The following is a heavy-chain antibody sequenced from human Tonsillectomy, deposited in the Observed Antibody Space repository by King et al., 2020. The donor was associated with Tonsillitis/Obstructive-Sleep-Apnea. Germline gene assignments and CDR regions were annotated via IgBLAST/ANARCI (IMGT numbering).Heavy chain of an antibody. V-gene: IGHV1-3*04. J-gene: IGHJ3*02. Sequence: QLVQSGAEVKKPGASVKLSCKTSGYTFTDYLIHWVRQAPGQRLEWMGWINTGNGSTKYSQKFQGRVTIARDTSARTAYRELSSLRSEDTAVYFCASGPTTTFDIWGQGTMVTVSS. D-gene: IGHD1-14*01. CDR3: ASGPTTTFDI. CDR2: INTGNGST. CDR1: GYTFTDYL.